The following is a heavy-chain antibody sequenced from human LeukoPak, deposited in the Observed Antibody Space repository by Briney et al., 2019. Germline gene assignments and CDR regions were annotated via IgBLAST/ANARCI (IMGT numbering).Heavy chain of an antibody. V-gene: IGHV4-59*08. CDR3: ARRQRGYSFDY. J-gene: IGHJ4*02. D-gene: IGHD5-12*01. CDR1: GGSISSYY. Sequence: PSETLSLTCTVSGGSISSYYWSWIRQPPGKGLEWIGYIYYSGSTNYNPSLKSRVTISVDTSKNQFSLKLSSVTAADTAVYYCARRQRGYSFDYWGQGTLVTVSS. CDR2: IYYSGST.